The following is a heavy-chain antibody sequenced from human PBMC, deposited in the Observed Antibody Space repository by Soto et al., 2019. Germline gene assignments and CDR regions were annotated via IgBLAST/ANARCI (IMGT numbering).Heavy chain of an antibody. J-gene: IGHJ4*02. V-gene: IGHV3-11*05. CDR1: GFTFSDHY. CDR3: ARVARLADY. CDR2: ISGSSHDT. Sequence: QVQLVESGGGLVKPGGSLRLSCAASGFTFSDHYMNWICQSPGKGLEWVSYISGSSHDTNYADSVKGRFTISRDNAKNSLYLEMNSLRDEDTAIYYCARVARLADYWGQGTLVTVSS. D-gene: IGHD5-12*01.